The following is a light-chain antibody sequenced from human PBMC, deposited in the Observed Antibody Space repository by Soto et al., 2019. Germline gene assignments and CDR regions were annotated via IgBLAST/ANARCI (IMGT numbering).Light chain of an antibody. Sequence: EIVVTQSPCTLALSPGERATLSCRASQSIRSNYLAWYQQKPGQAPRLLIFDASSRATGIPDRFSGSGSGTEFTLTISSLQSEDFAVYYCQQYNNWPPITFGQGTRLEIK. CDR1: QSIRSN. J-gene: IGKJ5*01. CDR2: DAS. CDR3: QQYNNWPPIT. V-gene: IGKV3D-15*01.